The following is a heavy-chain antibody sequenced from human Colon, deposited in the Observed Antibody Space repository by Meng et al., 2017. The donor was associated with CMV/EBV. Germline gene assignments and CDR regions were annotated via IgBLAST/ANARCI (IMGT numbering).Heavy chain of an antibody. J-gene: IGHJ6*02. Sequence: SETLSLTCTVSGGSVSSGSYYWSWIRQPPGKGLEWIGYIYYSGSTNYNPSLKSRVTISVDTSKNQFSLKLSSVTAADTAVYYCARDCGVVIAPGGYYYGMDVWGQGTTVTVSS. V-gene: IGHV4-61*01. CDR2: IYYSGST. CDR1: GGSVSSGSYY. D-gene: IGHD2-21*01. CDR3: ARDCGVVIAPGGYYYGMDV.